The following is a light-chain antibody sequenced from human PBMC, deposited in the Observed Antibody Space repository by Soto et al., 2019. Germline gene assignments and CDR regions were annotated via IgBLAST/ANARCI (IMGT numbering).Light chain of an antibody. V-gene: IGKV3-20*01. CDR3: QQYGLSGT. CDR1: QSISSTY. J-gene: IGKJ1*01. CDR2: AAS. Sequence: EIVLTQSPGTLSLSPGERATLSCRASQSISSTYLAWYQQKPGQAPRLLIYAASTRATGIPDRFSGSGSETDFTLTISRLEPEDFEVYYCQQYGLSGTFGKGTKVDIK.